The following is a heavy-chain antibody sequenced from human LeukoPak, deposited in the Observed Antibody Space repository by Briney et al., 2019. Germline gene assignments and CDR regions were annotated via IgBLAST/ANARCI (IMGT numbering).Heavy chain of an antibody. Sequence: SETLSLTXTVSGDSFNSHNYFWVWIRQPPGKGLEWIGSIYYSGNSYYNPSLKSRVTISVDTSKNHFSLEVGSVMAADTAVYYCVRHGNIVLLPDAKGFDSWGQGTQVTVSS. CDR2: IYYSGNS. CDR1: GDSFNSHNYF. V-gene: IGHV4-39*01. J-gene: IGHJ4*02. D-gene: IGHD2-2*01. CDR3: VRHGNIVLLPDAKGFDS.